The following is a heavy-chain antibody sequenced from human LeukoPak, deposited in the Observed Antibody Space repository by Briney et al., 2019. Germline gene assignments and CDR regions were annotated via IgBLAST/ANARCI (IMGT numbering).Heavy chain of an antibody. V-gene: IGHV4-59*01. CDR3: AREGPLYYYGMDV. CDR1: GGSISSYY. Sequence: SETPSLTCTVSGGSISSYYWSWIRQPPGKGLEWIGYIYYSGSTNYNPSLKSRVTISVDTSKNQFSLKLSSVTAADTAVYYCAREGPLYYYGMDVWGQGTTVTVSS. CDR2: IYYSGST. J-gene: IGHJ6*02.